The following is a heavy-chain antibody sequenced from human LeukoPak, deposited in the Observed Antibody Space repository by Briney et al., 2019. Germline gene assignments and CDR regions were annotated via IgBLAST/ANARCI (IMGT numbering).Heavy chain of an antibody. CDR1: GGSISSYY. J-gene: IGHJ3*02. Sequence: SETLSLTCTVSGGSISSYYWSWIRQPPGKGPEWIGSIYYSGSTYYNPSLKSRVTISVDTSKNQFSLKLSSVTAADTAVYYCARSSSSWYNLDAFDIWGQGTMVTVSS. V-gene: IGHV4-59*04. CDR2: IYYSGST. CDR3: ARSSSSWYNLDAFDI. D-gene: IGHD6-13*01.